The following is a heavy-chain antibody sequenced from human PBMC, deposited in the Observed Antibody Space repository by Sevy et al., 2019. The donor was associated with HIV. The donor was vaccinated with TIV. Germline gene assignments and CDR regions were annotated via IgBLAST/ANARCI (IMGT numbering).Heavy chain of an antibody. Sequence: SETLSLTCAVYGGSFSGYYWSWIRQPPGKGLEWIGEINHSGSTNYNPSLKSRVTISVDTSKNQFSLKLSSVTAADTAVYYCARAIRNDSSGYNWFDPWGQRTLVTVSS. CDR2: INHSGST. CDR1: GGSFSGYY. V-gene: IGHV4-34*01. CDR3: ARAIRNDSSGYNWFDP. J-gene: IGHJ5*02. D-gene: IGHD3-22*01.